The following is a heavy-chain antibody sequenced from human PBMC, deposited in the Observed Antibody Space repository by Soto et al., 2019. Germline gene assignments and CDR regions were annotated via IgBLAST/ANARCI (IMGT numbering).Heavy chain of an antibody. D-gene: IGHD4-17*01. CDR2: IIPIFGTA. V-gene: IGHV1-69*12. CDR1: GGTFSSYA. CDR3: ASQPTVTTWAGYYFDY. J-gene: IGHJ4*02. Sequence: QVQLVQSGAEVKKPGSSVKVSCKASGGTFSSYAISWVRQAPGQGLEWMGGIIPIFGTANYAQKFQGRVTITADESTSTAYMDRSSLRSEDTAVYYCASQPTVTTWAGYYFDYWGQGTLVTVSS.